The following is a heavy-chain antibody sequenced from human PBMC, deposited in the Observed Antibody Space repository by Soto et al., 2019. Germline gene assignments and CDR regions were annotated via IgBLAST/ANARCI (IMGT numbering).Heavy chain of an antibody. J-gene: IGHJ4*02. CDR1: GYTFTSYG. D-gene: IGHD6-13*01. V-gene: IGHV1-3*01. CDR2: INAGNGNT. Sequence: GASVKVSCKASGYTFTSYGISWVRQAPGQGLEWMGWINAGNGNTKYSQKFQGRVTITRDTSASTAYMELSSLRSEDTAVYYCSTTFIAAGNPDYWGQGTLVTVSS. CDR3: STTFIAAGNPDY.